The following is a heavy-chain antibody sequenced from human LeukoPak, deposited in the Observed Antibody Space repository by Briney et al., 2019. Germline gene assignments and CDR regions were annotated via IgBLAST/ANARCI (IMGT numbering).Heavy chain of an antibody. CDR3: ARGGNFGSETFDY. J-gene: IGHJ4*02. CDR1: GFTFSSYS. CDR2: ISSSAGNT. D-gene: IGHD3-10*01. Sequence: PGGSLRLSCTPSGFTFSSYSMKWVRPAPGRGLEWVSYISSSAGNTYYADSVKGRFTISRDNAKKPLFLERNRLRAEDTAEYYCARGGNFGSETFDYWGQGSLVTVSS. V-gene: IGHV3-48*01.